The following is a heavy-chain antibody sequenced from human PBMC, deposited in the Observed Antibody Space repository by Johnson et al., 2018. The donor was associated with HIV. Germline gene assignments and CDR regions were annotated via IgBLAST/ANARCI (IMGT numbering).Heavy chain of an antibody. J-gene: IGHJ3*02. CDR2: IKQDGSER. D-gene: IGHD6-19*01. CDR1: GFTFSSYA. V-gene: IGHV3-7*01. Sequence: EKLVESGGGVVQPGRSLRLSCAASGFTFSSYAMHWVRQAPGKGLEWVANIKQDGSERKYVDSVKGRFIISRDNARNSVFLQMNSLRAEDTAVYYCARDGPSTGLGPDAFDIWGQGTMVTVSS. CDR3: ARDGPSTGLGPDAFDI.